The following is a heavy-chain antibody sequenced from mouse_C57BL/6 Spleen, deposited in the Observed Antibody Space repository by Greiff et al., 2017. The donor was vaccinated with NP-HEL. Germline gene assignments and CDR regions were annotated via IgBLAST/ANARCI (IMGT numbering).Heavy chain of an antibody. CDR2: IHPNSGST. CDR3: ARIDYYGSSYEEGAMDY. D-gene: IGHD1-1*01. V-gene: IGHV1-64*01. CDR1: GYTFTSYW. J-gene: IGHJ4*01. Sequence: QVQLQQPGAELVKPGASVKLSCKASGYTFTSYWMHWVKQRPGQGLEWIGMIHPNSGSTNYNEKFKSKATLTVDKSSSTAYMQLSSLTSEDSAVYYCARIDYYGSSYEEGAMDYWGQGPSVTVSS.